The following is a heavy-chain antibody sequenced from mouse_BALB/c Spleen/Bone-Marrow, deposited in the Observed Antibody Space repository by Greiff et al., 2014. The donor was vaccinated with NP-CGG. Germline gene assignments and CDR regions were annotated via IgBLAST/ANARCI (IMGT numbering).Heavy chain of an antibody. Sequence: VQLKESGPELVKPGASVKMSCKASGYTFTSYVIHWVKQKPGQGLEWIGYINPYNDGTKYNEKSKGKATLTSDKSSSTAYMELSSLAPGSSAVYYCAGGGYYGTSLYWYFDVWGAGTSVTVSS. D-gene: IGHD1-1*01. CDR1: GYTFTSYV. CDR3: AGGGYYGTSLYWYFDV. V-gene: IGHV1-14*01. J-gene: IGHJ1*01. CDR2: INPYNDGT.